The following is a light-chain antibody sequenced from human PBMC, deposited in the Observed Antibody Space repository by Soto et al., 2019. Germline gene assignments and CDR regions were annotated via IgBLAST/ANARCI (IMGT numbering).Light chain of an antibody. CDR1: QSVGTS. J-gene: IGKJ1*01. CDR3: QQYNSS. V-gene: IGKV1-5*03. Sequence: DIQMTQSPSTLSASVGDRVSVTCRASQSVGTSLAWYQQKPGKAPKLLIYKASSLESGVPSRFSGSGSGTEFTLTISSLQPDDFATYYCQQYNSSFGQGTKVDIK. CDR2: KAS.